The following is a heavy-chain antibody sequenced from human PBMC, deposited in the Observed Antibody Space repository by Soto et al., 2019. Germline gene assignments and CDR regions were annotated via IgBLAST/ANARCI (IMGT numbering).Heavy chain of an antibody. J-gene: IGHJ2*01. Sequence: LRLSCGAPGVTFKDYGMHWVRQAPGKGLEWVAVISYDGKQTYYADSVKGRFTISKDKSKRTLFLQMNSLRVDDTAVYYCARDGWGSNWYFDLWGRGTLVTVSS. CDR1: GVTFKDYG. CDR3: ARDGWGSNWYFDL. D-gene: IGHD3-16*01. CDR2: ISYDGKQT. V-gene: IGHV3-30*03.